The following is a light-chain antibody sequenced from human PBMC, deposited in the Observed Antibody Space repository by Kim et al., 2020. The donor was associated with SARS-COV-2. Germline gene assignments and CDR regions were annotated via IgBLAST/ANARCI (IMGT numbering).Light chain of an antibody. J-gene: IGLJ2*01. CDR3: AAWDDSLSGVV. CDR1: SSNIGSNY. CDR2: RSN. V-gene: IGLV1-47*01. Sequence: ELTQPPSASGTPGQRVTISCSGSSSNIGSNYVYWYQQLPGPAPKLLIYRSNPRPSGVPDRFSGSKSGTAASLAISGLRSEDEADYYCAAWDDSLSGVVFGGGTQLTVL.